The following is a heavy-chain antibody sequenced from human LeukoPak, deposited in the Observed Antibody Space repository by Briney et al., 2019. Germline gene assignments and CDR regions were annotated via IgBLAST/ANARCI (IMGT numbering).Heavy chain of an antibody. Sequence: GVLRLSCTVSGFTFSSYSMNWVRQAPGKGLEWVSSISSSSRYIYYADSVKGRFTISRDNGKNSLYLQMNSLRAEDTAVYYCARDLTTSSTAYFHHWGQGTLVTVSS. D-gene: IGHD6-6*01. CDR3: ARDLTTSSTAYFHH. J-gene: IGHJ1*01. V-gene: IGHV3-21*06. CDR2: ISSSSRYI. CDR1: GFTFSSYS.